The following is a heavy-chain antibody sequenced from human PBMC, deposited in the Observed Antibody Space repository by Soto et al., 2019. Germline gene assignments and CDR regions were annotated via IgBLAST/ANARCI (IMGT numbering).Heavy chain of an antibody. CDR2: ISGSGGST. CDR3: AKSGLWFGAPEEDYYYMGV. J-gene: IGHJ6*03. V-gene: IGHV3-23*01. Sequence: EVQLLESGGGLVQPGGSLRLSCAASGFTFSSYAMSWVRQAPGKGLEWVSAISGSGGSTYYADSVKGRFTISRDNSKNTLYLQMNSLRAEDTAVDYCAKSGLWFGAPEEDYYYMGVWGKGTTVTVSS. CDR1: GFTFSSYA. D-gene: IGHD3-10*01.